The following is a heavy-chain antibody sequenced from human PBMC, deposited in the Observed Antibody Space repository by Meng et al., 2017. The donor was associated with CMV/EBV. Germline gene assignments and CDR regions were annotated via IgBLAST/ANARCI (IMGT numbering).Heavy chain of an antibody. D-gene: IGHD3-3*02. CDR2: IKSKTDGETT. CDR1: GFTFSNAW. Sequence: GESLKISCAASGFTFSNAWMSWVRQAPGKGLEWVGRIKSKTDGETTDYAAPVKGRFTISRDDSKNTLYLQMNSLKTEDTAVYYCTTDQPFWSGYTYYFDYWGQGTLVTVSS. CDR3: TTDQPFWSGYTYYFDY. J-gene: IGHJ4*02. V-gene: IGHV3-15*01.